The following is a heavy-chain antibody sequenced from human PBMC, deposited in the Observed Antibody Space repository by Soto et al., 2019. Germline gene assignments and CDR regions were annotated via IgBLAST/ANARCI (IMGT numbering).Heavy chain of an antibody. Sequence: SETLSLTCAVYGGSFSGYYWSWIRQPPGKGLEWIGEINHSGSTNYNPSLKSRVTISVDTSKNQFSLKLSSVTAADTAVYYCASDYYDILTGPISYYYGMDVWGQGTTVTVSS. CDR3: ASDYYDILTGPISYYYGMDV. V-gene: IGHV4-34*01. J-gene: IGHJ6*02. D-gene: IGHD3-9*01. CDR1: GGSFSGYY. CDR2: INHSGST.